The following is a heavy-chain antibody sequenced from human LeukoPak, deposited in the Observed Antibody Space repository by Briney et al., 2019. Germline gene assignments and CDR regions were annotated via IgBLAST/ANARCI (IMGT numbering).Heavy chain of an antibody. V-gene: IGHV3-30*02. Sequence: GGSLRLSCAASGFTFSSYGMHWVRQAPGKGLEWVAFIRYDGSNKYYADSVKGRFTISRDNSKNTLYLQMNSLKTEDTAVYYCTTDSRIRVDYWGQGTLVTVSS. J-gene: IGHJ4*02. CDR2: IRYDGSNK. CDR1: GFTFSSYG. CDR3: TTDSRIRVDY. D-gene: IGHD2-15*01.